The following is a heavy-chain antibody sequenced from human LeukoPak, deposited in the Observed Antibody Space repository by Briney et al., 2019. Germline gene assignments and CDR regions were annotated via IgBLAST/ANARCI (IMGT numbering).Heavy chain of an antibody. V-gene: IGHV5-51*01. D-gene: IGHD3-10*01. CDR2: IYPGDSNT. CDR1: GYSFSTYW. CDR3: ARQGKFDY. Sequence: GESLKISCKGSGYSFSTYWIGWVRQMPGKGLEWMGIIYPGDSNTIYSPSFQSQVTISVDNSISTAYLQWSSLKASDTAIYYCARQGKFDYWGQGTLVTVSS. J-gene: IGHJ4*02.